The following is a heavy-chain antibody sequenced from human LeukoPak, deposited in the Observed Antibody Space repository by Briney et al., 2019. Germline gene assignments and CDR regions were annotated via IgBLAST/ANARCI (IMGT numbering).Heavy chain of an antibody. D-gene: IGHD3-3*01. J-gene: IGHJ2*01. CDR3: ARDKFLAYSREPKTSGYWYFDL. Sequence: SETLSLTCAVYGGSFSGYYWSWIRQPPGKGLEWIGEINHSGSTNYNPSLESRVTISVDTSKNQFSLKLSSVTAADTAVYYCARDKFLAYSREPKTSGYWYFDLWGRGTLVTVSS. CDR2: INHSGST. V-gene: IGHV4-34*01. CDR1: GGSFSGYY.